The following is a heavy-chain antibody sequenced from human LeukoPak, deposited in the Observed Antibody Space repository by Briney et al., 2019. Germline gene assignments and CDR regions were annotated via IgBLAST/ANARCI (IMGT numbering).Heavy chain of an antibody. CDR2: IWYDGSNK. D-gene: IGHD6-13*01. Sequence: GGSLRLSCAASGLTFSSYGMHWVRQAPGKGLEWVAVIWYDGSNKYYADSVKGRFTISRDNSKNTLYLQMNSLRAEDTAVYYCARDTSSWANYYYYYYMDVWGKGTTVTVSS. CDR3: ARDTSSWANYYYYYYMDV. J-gene: IGHJ6*03. CDR1: GLTFSSYG. V-gene: IGHV3-33*01.